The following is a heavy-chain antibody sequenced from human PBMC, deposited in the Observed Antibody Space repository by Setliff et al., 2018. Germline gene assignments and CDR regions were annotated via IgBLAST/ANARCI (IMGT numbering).Heavy chain of an antibody. CDR2: LFDGRSA. J-gene: IGHJ3*01. Sequence: SETLSLTCAVSGYSISNGFYWGWIRQSPVKGLEWIGSLFDGRSAYYSPSLKSRASISLDASKNQFALKLTSATAADTAVYYCARDPHYDPTYSLPGHAFDFWGQGIMVTVSS. V-gene: IGHV4-38-2*02. CDR3: ARDPHYDPTYSLPGHAFDF. CDR1: GYSISNGFY. D-gene: IGHD3-22*01.